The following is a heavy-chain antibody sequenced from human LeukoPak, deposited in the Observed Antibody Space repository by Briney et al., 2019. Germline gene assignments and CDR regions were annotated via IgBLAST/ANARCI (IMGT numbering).Heavy chain of an antibody. CDR1: GYTFSGYY. J-gene: IGHJ4*02. CDR3: VRDGLNWNYDY. D-gene: IGHD1-7*01. V-gene: IGHV1-2*02. CDR2: ISPTDGAT. Sequence: ASVKVSCKTSGYTFSGYYIHLVRQAPGQGLEWMAWISPTDGATKYARKFQGRVAVTRDTSIRTAYMELSRLRSDDTAVYYCVRDGLNWNYDYWGQGTLVAVSS.